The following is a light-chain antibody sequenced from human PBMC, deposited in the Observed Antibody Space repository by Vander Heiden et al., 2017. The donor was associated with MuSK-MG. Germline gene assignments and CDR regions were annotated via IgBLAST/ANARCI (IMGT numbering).Light chain of an antibody. V-gene: IGLV6-57*03. CDR3: QSYYGIDVL. Sequence: LLTRPHSLSTSPGTTVTISCTRSRGNIASNFVQGYQQRPGSAPSIVIYEDNQRPSGFPDRFSGSIDSSSNAASLTISGRKPEDEDDYYCQSYYGIDVLFGGGTKLTVL. CDR2: EDN. J-gene: IGLJ2*01. CDR1: RGNIASNF.